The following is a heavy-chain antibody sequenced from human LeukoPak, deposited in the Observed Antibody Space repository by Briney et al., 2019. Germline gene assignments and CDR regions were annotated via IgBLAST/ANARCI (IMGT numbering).Heavy chain of an antibody. CDR2: ISYDGSNK. CDR1: GFTFSSYA. D-gene: IGHD3-16*02. J-gene: IGHJ4*02. CDR3: ARGDLTLLRLGELSLDY. V-gene: IGHV3-30-3*01. Sequence: QPGRSLRLSCAASGFTFSSYAMHWVRQAPGKGLEWVSVISYDGSNKYYADSVKGRFTISRDNSKNTLYLQMNSLRAEDTAVYYCARGDLTLLRLGELSLDYWGQGTLVTVSS.